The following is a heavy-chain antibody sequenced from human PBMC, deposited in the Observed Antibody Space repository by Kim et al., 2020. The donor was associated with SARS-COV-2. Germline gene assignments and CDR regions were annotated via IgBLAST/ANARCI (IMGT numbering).Heavy chain of an antibody. V-gene: IGHV3-7*03. J-gene: IGHJ4*02. CDR1: GFTFSRFW. CDR3: ARDATRGGDNDC. D-gene: IGHD2-21*02. CDR2: INEDGHDK. Sequence: GGSLRLSCAASGFTFSRFWMSWVRQAPGKGLEWVANINEDGHDKYYVDAVKGRFTISRDNAKNSLYLQMNSLRAEDTAVYYCARDATRGGDNDCCGQGT.